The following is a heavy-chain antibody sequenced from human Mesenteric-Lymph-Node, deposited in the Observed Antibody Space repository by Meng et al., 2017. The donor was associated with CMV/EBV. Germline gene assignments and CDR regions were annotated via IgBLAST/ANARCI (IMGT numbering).Heavy chain of an antibody. CDR3: AREQKSMIGQATGLGYFQIDP. D-gene: IGHD2-21*01. CDR1: GGTIVDSGYF. Sequence: SETLSLTCSVSGGTIVDSGYFWAWIRQSPGKGLEWLGSVYQTGSTRYRPSLKSRVTISLDTSRNQFSLQLKSVTAADTAMYYCAREQKSMIGQATGLGYFQIDPWGQGTLVTVSS. V-gene: IGHV4-39*07. CDR2: VYQTGST. J-gene: IGHJ5*01.